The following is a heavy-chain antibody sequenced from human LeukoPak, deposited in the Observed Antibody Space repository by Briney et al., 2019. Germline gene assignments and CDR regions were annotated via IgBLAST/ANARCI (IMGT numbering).Heavy chain of an antibody. CDR1: GGSISSSSYY. D-gene: IGHD3-22*01. J-gene: IGHJ4*02. V-gene: IGHV4-39*01. Sequence: SETLPLTCTVSGGSISSSSYYWGWIRQPPGKGLEWIGSIYYSGSTYYNPSLKSRVTISVDTPKNQFSLKLSSVTAADTAVYYCRGYREITMIVVGGYYFDYWGQGTLVTVSS. CDR2: IYYSGST. CDR3: RGYREITMIVVGGYYFDY.